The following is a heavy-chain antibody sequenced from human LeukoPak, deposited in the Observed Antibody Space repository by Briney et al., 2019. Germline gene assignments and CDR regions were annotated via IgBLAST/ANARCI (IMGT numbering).Heavy chain of an antibody. CDR1: GYTLTELS. CDR2: FDPEDGET. CDR3: ATAGPSTKRDRNYYDRWLDP. J-gene: IGHJ5*02. Sequence: ASVKVSCKVSGYTLTELSMHWVRQAPGKGLEWMGGFDPEDGETIYAQKFQGRVTMTEDTSTDTAYMVLSSLRSEDTAVYYCATAGPSTKRDRNYYDRWLDPWGQGTLVTVSS. D-gene: IGHD3-22*01. V-gene: IGHV1-24*01.